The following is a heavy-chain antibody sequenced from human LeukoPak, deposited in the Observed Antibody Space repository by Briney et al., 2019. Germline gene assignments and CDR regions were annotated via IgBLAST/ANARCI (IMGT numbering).Heavy chain of an antibody. CDR2: ISSSSSYI. CDR1: GFTVSSNY. CDR3: ASDSSGWNRNWFDP. Sequence: GGSLRLSCAASGFTVSSNYMSWVRQAPGKGLEWVSSISSSSSYIYYADSVKGRFTISRDNAKNSLYLQMNSLRAEDTAVYYCASDSSGWNRNWFDPWGQGTLVTVSS. D-gene: IGHD6-19*01. J-gene: IGHJ5*02. V-gene: IGHV3-21*01.